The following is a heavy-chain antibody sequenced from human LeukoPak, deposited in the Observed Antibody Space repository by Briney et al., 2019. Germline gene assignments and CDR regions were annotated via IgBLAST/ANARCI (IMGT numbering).Heavy chain of an antibody. J-gene: IGHJ4*02. Sequence: GVSLRLSCAASGFTFSSYSMNWVRQAPGKGLEWVSSISSSSSYIYYADSVKGRFTISRDNAKNSLYLQMNSLRAEDTAVYYCARDAGSSGYFYDYWGQGTLVTVSS. CDR3: ARDAGSSGYFYDY. D-gene: IGHD3-22*01. CDR1: GFTFSSYS. V-gene: IGHV3-21*01. CDR2: ISSSSSYI.